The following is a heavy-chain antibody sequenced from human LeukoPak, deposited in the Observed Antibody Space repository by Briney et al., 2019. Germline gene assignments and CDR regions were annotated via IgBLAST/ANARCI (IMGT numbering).Heavy chain of an antibody. CDR2: ISGSGGST. D-gene: IGHD3-3*01. CDR3: AKGGRYDFWSGTYCYYYGMDV. CDR1: GFTFSSYA. V-gene: IGHV3-23*01. Sequence: GGSLRLSCAASGFTFSSYAMSWVRQAPGKGLEWVSAISGSGGSTYYADSVKGRFTISRDNSKNTLYLQMNSLRAEDTAVYYCAKGGRYDFWSGTYCYYYGMDVWGQGTTVTVSS. J-gene: IGHJ6*02.